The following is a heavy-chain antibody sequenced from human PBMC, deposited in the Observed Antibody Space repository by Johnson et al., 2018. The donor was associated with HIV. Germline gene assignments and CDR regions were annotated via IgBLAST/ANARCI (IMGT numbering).Heavy chain of an antibody. Sequence: VESGGGLVQPGRSLRLSCAASGFTFDDYAMHWVRQAPGKGLEWVSGISWNSGSIGYADSVKGRFTISRDNAKNSLYLQMNNLRAEDTAVYYCAREGPSERAGFDIWGQGTMVTVSS. CDR3: AREGPSERAGFDI. J-gene: IGHJ3*02. CDR1: GFTFDDYA. CDR2: ISWNSGSI. V-gene: IGHV3-9*01.